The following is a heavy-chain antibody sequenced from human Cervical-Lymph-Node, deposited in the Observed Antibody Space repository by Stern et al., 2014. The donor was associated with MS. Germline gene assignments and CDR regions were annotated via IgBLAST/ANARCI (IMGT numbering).Heavy chain of an antibody. CDR3: ITDLV. CDR2: FDHGGSGT. CDR1: GFTFTRYW. V-gene: IGHV3-74*02. D-gene: IGHD1-20*01. Sequence: EVQLVESGGGLVQPGGSLRLSCAASGFTFTRYWMHWVRQVPGEGLVWVARFDHGGSGTAYADSVRGRFTISRDNAKNMVYLQMNSLRVEDTAVYYCITDLVWGQGILVTVSS. J-gene: IGHJ4*02.